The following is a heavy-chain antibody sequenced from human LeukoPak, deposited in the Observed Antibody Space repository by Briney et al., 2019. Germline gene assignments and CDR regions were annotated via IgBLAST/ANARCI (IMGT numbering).Heavy chain of an antibody. D-gene: IGHD2-21*02. J-gene: IGHJ4*02. CDR3: ARGDLVFDY. CDR1: GYSISSGYY. CDR2: IYQSGST. Sequence: PSQTLSLTCSVSGYSISSGYYWGWIRQPPGKGLEWIGYIYQSGSTYYNPSLKSRVTISVDMSKNQFSLKVTSVTAADTAMYYCARGDLVFDYWGQGTLVTVSS. V-gene: IGHV4-38-2*02.